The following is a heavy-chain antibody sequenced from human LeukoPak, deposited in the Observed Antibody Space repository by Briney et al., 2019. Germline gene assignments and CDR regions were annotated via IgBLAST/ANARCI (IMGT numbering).Heavy chain of an antibody. D-gene: IGHD5-18*01. J-gene: IGHJ4*02. CDR1: GFTFSSYS. CDR3: ARDLVQLWSKDF. Sequence: GGSLRLSCAASGFTFSSYSMNWVRQAPGKGLEWVSYISSSGRNIYYADSVKGRFTISRDNAKNSLYLQTNSLRAEDTAVYYCARDLVQLWSKDFWGQGTLVTVSS. V-gene: IGHV3-48*04. CDR2: ISSSGRNI.